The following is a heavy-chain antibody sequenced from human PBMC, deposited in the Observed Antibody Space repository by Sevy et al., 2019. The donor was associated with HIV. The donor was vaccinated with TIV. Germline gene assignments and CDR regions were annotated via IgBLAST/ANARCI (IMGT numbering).Heavy chain of an antibody. CDR2: IKQDGSEK. Sequence: GSLRLSCAASGFTFSSYWMSWVRQAPGKGLEWVANIKQDGSEKYYVDSVKGRFTISRDNATNSLYLQMNSLRAEDTAVYYCARDKGNYYPDAFDIWGQGTMVTVSS. CDR1: GFTFSSYW. D-gene: IGHD3-22*01. J-gene: IGHJ3*02. CDR3: ARDKGNYYPDAFDI. V-gene: IGHV3-7*01.